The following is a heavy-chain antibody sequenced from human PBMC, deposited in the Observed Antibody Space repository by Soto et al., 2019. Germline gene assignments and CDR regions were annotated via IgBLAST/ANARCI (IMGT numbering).Heavy chain of an antibody. CDR1: GFAFSTYG. Sequence: PGGSLRLSCAASGFAFSTYGMHWVRQAPGKGLEWVAVIWYDGNNQYYTDSVEGRFTISRDNSHNTLYLQMNSLRAEDTAVYYCARDDIPGIAVATYGMDVWCEGTTVTVSS. J-gene: IGHJ6*04. D-gene: IGHD6-19*01. CDR3: ARDDIPGIAVATYGMDV. CDR2: IWYDGNNQ. V-gene: IGHV3-33*01.